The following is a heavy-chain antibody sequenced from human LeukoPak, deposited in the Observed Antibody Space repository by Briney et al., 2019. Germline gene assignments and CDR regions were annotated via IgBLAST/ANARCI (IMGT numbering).Heavy chain of an antibody. Sequence: SETLSLTCAVYGGSFSDHYWSWIRQPPGKGLEWIGEISHRGSANYNTSLKSRVTMSVDRPKNQFSLKLNSVTAADTAVYYCARGLPATVFDSWGQGILVTVSS. CDR1: GGSFSDHY. V-gene: IGHV4-34*01. D-gene: IGHD2-2*01. CDR3: ARGLPATVFDS. CDR2: ISHRGSA. J-gene: IGHJ4*02.